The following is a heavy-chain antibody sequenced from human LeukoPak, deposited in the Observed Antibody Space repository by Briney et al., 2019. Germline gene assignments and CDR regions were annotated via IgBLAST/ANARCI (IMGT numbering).Heavy chain of an antibody. Sequence: SETLSLTCTVSGGSISSSSYYWGWIRQPPGKGLEWIGSIYYSGSTYYNPSLKSRVTISVDTSKNQFSLKLSSVTAADTAVYYCARLSFDWLLYVPTRGNFDYWGQGTLVTVSS. CDR2: IYYSGST. CDR1: GGSISSSSYY. J-gene: IGHJ4*02. D-gene: IGHD3-9*01. CDR3: ARLSFDWLLYVPTRGNFDY. V-gene: IGHV4-39*01.